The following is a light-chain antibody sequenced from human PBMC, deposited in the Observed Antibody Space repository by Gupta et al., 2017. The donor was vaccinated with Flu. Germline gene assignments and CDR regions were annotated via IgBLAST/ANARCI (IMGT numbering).Light chain of an antibody. Sequence: SYVLTQPPSVSVAPGKTARITCGGNNIGSKTVHWYRQKPGQAPVLVVYEDTDRPSGIPERLSGCNAGNTATPTTSRVEGGDEADDDGQVWDSSGKHQGFGGGTKLTVL. J-gene: IGLJ2*01. V-gene: IGLV3-21*03. CDR2: EDT. CDR3: QVWDSSGKHQG. CDR1: NIGSKT.